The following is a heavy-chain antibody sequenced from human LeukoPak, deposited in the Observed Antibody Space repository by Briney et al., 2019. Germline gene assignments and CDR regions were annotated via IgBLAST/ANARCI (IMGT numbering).Heavy chain of an antibody. Sequence: SETLSLTCTVSGGSIRSYYWSWVRQPPGKGLEWIGYVSYSGSTDYNPSLKSRVIISIDTSKNQFSLRLSSVTAADTAVYYCARENDRYGRIDYWGQGTQVTVSS. CDR2: VSYSGST. J-gene: IGHJ4*02. D-gene: IGHD5-18*01. CDR3: ARENDRYGRIDY. CDR1: GGSIRSYY. V-gene: IGHV4-59*01.